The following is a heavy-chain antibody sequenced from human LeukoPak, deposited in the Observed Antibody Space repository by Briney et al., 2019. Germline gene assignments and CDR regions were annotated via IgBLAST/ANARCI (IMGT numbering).Heavy chain of an antibody. CDR1: GFTFSSYA. V-gene: IGHV3-30-3*01. D-gene: IGHD4-17*01. CDR2: ISYDGSNK. J-gene: IGHJ4*02. Sequence: GGSLRLSCAASGFTFSSYAMHWVRQAPGKGLEWVAVISYDGSNKYYADSVKGRFTISRDNAKNTLYLQMNSLRAEDTAVYYCARFYGEIDYWGQGTLVTVSS. CDR3: ARFYGEIDY.